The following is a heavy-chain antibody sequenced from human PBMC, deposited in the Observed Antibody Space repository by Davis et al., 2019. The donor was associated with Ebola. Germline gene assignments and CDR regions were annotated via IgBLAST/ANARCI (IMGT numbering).Heavy chain of an antibody. V-gene: IGHV3-73*01. J-gene: IGHJ4*02. D-gene: IGHD3-16*01. Sequence: PGGSLRLSCAASGFSFSSYSMNWVRQAPGKGLEWVGRIRSKANSYATAYAASVKGRFTISRDDSKNTAYLQMNSLKTEDTAVYYCTRQGGYWGQGTLVTVSS. CDR2: IRSKANSYAT. CDR3: TRQGGY. CDR1: GFSFSSYS.